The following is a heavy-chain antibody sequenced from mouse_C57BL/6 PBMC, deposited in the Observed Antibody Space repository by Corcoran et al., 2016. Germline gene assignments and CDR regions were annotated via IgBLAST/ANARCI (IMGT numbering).Heavy chain of an antibody. CDR3: ARSGTTVVALPYWYFDV. CDR1: GYTFTTYG. J-gene: IGHJ1*03. Sequence: QIQLVQSGPELKKPGETVKISCKASGYTFTTYGMSWVKQAPGKGLKWMGWINTYSGVPTYADDFKGRFAFSLETSASTAYLQINNLKNEDTATYFWARSGTTVVALPYWYFDVWGTGTTVTVSS. D-gene: IGHD1-1*01. CDR2: INTYSGVP. V-gene: IGHV9-3*01.